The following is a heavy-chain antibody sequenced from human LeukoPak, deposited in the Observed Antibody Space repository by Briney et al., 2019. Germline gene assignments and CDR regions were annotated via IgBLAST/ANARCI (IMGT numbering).Heavy chain of an antibody. J-gene: IGHJ4*02. CDR3: ARGVVPLAANTLAY. CDR2: LYRDGNT. D-gene: IGHD1-1*01. V-gene: IGHV3-53*01. Sequence: GESLRLSCAASGFTVSTKDMTWVRQAPGKGLDWVSVLYRDGNTKYADSVQGRFTISRDNSKNTLYLEMNSLRPDDTAVYYCARGVVPLAANTLAYWGQGTLVTVSS. CDR1: GFTVSTKD.